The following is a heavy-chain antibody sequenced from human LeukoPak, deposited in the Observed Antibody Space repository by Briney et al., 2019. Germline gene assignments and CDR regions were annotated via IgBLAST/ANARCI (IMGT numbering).Heavy chain of an antibody. V-gene: IGHV4-34*01. Sequence: PSETLSLTCAVYGGSFSGYYWSWIRQPPGKGLEWIGEINHSGSTNYNPSLKSRVTISVDTSKNQFSLKLSSVTAADTAVYYCARGGGSYVGDNWGQGTLVTVSS. CDR1: GGSFSGYY. J-gene: IGHJ4*02. CDR3: ARGGGSYVGDN. D-gene: IGHD1-26*01. CDR2: INHSGST.